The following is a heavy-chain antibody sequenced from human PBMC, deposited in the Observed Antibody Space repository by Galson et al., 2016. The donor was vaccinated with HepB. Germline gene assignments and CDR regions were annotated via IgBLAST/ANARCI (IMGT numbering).Heavy chain of an antibody. Sequence: ATLSLTCVVSGDSISSDNWWSWVRQPPGKGLEWIGEVYHSGSTNHNPSLKSRVTMSVDKSKNQFSLKLTSVTAADTAVYYCARDHARELIGNWGQGTLVTVYS. CDR1: GDSISSDNW. V-gene: IGHV4-4*02. CDR3: ARDHARELIGN. CDR2: VYHSGST. J-gene: IGHJ4*02. D-gene: IGHD1-26*01.